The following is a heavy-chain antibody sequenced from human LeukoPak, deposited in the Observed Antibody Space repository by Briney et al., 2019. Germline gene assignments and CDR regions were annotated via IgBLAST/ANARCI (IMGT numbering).Heavy chain of an antibody. J-gene: IGHJ4*02. V-gene: IGHV3-7*04. D-gene: IGHD3-9*01. CDR1: GFTLSSFW. Sequence: PGGSLRLSCAAAGFTLSSFWMSWVRQAPGKGLEWVANIKQDGSEEYYVDSVKGRFTISRDNAKNSLYLQMNGLRAEGTAVYYCARVQFDILTGYYMGFGYWGQGTLVTVSS. CDR3: ARVQFDILTGYYMGFGY. CDR2: IKQDGSEE.